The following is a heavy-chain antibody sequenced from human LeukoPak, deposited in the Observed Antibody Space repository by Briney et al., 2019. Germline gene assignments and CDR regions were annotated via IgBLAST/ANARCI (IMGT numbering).Heavy chain of an antibody. V-gene: IGHV4-59*08. J-gene: IGHJ6*02. Sequence: PSETLSLTCTVSGGSISSYCWSWIRQPPGKGLEWIGYIYYSGSTNYNPSLKSRVIISVDTSKNQFSLKLSSVTAADTAVYYCARRPASYGIDVWGQGTTVTVSS. CDR3: ARRPASYGIDV. CDR2: IYYSGST. D-gene: IGHD6-25*01. CDR1: GGSISSYC.